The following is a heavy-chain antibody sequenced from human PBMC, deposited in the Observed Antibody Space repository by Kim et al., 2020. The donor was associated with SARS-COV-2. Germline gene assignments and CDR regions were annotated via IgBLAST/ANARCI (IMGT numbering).Heavy chain of an antibody. Sequence: NTRYSQKFKGRVASTRDTSATTAYMELSGLVSEDTAVYYCAREAVAGSFDYWGQGTLVTVSS. J-gene: IGHJ4*02. V-gene: IGHV1-3*01. CDR3: AREAVAGSFDY. D-gene: IGHD6-19*01. CDR2: NT.